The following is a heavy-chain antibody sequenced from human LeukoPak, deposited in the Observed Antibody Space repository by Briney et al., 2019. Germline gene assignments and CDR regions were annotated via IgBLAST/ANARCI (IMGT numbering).Heavy chain of an antibody. CDR1: GFTFSSCR. Sequence: PGGSLRLSRAASGFTFSSCRMNWVRQAPGKGLEWVASIKEDGTEQKYVDSVKDRFTISRNNAKNSLFLQMDSLTVEDTAVYYCARVGDCGSESYYRGFDYWGQGTQVTVIS. D-gene: IGHD3-10*01. CDR2: IKEDGTEQ. V-gene: IGHV3-7*01. CDR3: ARVGDCGSESYYRGFDY. J-gene: IGHJ4*02.